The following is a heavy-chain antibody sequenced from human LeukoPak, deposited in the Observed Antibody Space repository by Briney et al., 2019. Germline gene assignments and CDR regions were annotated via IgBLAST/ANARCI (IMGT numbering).Heavy chain of an antibody. V-gene: IGHV1-2*02. D-gene: IGHD2-2*01. Sequence: ASVKVSCKASGYTFTCYYMHWVRQAPGQGLEWMGWINPNSSGTNYAQKFQGRVTMTRDTSISTAYMELSRLRSDDTAVYYCARGDCSSTSCHPVYWGQGTLVTVSS. J-gene: IGHJ4*02. CDR1: GYTFTCYY. CDR3: ARGDCSSTSCHPVY. CDR2: INPNSSGT.